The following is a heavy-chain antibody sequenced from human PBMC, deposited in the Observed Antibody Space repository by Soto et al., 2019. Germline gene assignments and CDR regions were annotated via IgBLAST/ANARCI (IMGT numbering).Heavy chain of an antibody. CDR2: IHDSGST. CDR3: ARGLGGGHPYAYHX. D-gene: IGHD3-16*01. V-gene: IGHV4-31*03. CDR1: GGSVRSVGYY. Sequence: SETLSLTCTVSGGSVRSVGYYWTWIRQRPEKGLELIGYIHDSGSTYYSSSLKTRLTISLDASKNHLSLKLRSVTAADTAIYFCARGLGGGHPYAYHXWGQGTLVTVSX. J-gene: IGHJ5*02.